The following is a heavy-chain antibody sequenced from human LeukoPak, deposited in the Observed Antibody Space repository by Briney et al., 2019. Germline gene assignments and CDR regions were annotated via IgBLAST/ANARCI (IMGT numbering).Heavy chain of an antibody. CDR3: AREMGSSGPEDAFDI. D-gene: IGHD3-22*01. CDR1: GFTFSTYT. CDR2: IWYDGSNK. V-gene: IGHV3-33*08. J-gene: IGHJ3*02. Sequence: GGSLRLSCAASGFTFSTYTMSWVRQAPGKGLEWVAVIWYDGSNKYYADSVKGRFTISRDNSKNTLYLQMNSLRAEDTAVYYCAREMGSSGPEDAFDIWGQGTMVTVSS.